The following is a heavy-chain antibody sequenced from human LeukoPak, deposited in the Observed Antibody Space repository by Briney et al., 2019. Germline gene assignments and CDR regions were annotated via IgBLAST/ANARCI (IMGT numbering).Heavy chain of an antibody. D-gene: IGHD2-15*01. Sequence: PGGSLRLSCAASEFTFRRYEMNWVRQAPGKGLEWISYISSTGNTIYYVDSVQGRFTISRDNAKNSLYMQMNSLRAEDTAVYYCARGRYCSGHNCYFDYWGQGTLVTVSS. CDR2: ISSTGNTI. CDR1: EFTFRRYE. CDR3: ARGRYCSGHNCYFDY. J-gene: IGHJ4*02. V-gene: IGHV3-48*03.